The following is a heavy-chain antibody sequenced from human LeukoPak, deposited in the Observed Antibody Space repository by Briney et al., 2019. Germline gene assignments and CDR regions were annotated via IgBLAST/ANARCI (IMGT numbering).Heavy chain of an antibody. J-gene: IGHJ4*02. CDR2: LAYSGST. CDR1: GGFIGSSSFY. D-gene: IGHD3-22*01. Sequence: PSETLSLTCTVSGGFIGSSSFYWAWIRQTPGKGLEWIGSLAYSGSTYYKSSLKSRVTLSVDAAKNQFSLNLTSVTAADTALFYCASSTSYYYDTSVYFEYRGQGILVRLL. V-gene: IGHV4-39*01. CDR3: ASSTSYYYDTSVYFEY.